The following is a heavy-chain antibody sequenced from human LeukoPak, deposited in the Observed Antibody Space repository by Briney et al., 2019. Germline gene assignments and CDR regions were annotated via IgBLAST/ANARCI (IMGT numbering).Heavy chain of an antibody. Sequence: GGSLRLSCVASGFTFGKYWMSWVRQAPGKGLEWVANIKLDGSEKNYVDSVKGRFTNSRDNTKNSLYLQMNSLRVEDTAVFYCARDQYDTWSRRGNFDSWGQGTLVTVSS. V-gene: IGHV3-7*03. CDR3: ARDQYDTWSRRGNFDS. J-gene: IGHJ4*02. D-gene: IGHD3-3*01. CDR1: GFTFGKYW. CDR2: IKLDGSEK.